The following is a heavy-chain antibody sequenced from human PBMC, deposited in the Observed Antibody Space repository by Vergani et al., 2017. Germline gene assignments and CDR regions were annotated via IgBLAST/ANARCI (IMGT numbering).Heavy chain of an antibody. CDR3: TTDRVEREPLGAYY. CDR2: IKSKTDGGTT. D-gene: IGHD1-26*01. J-gene: IGHJ4*02. CDR1: GFTFSNAW. Sequence: EVQLVESGGGLVKPGGSLRLSCAASGFTFSNAWMSWVRQAPGKGLEWVGRIKSKTDGGTTDYAAPVKGRFTISRDDSKNTLYLQMNSLKTEDTAVYYWTTDRVEREPLGAYYGGQGTLVTVSS. V-gene: IGHV3-15*01.